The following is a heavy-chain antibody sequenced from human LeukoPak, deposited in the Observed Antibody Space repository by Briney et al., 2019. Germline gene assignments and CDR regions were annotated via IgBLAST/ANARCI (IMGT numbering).Heavy chain of an antibody. Sequence: KPSETLSLTCTVPGGSISSYYWSWIRQPPRKGLKWIAHIYYSGSTNYNPSLKSRVTISVDTSKNQFSLKLSSVTAADTAVYYCARAPVGCGGDCYGPFDYWGQGTLVTVSS. D-gene: IGHD2-21*02. J-gene: IGHJ4*02. CDR3: ARAPVGCGGDCYGPFDY. V-gene: IGHV4-59*01. CDR1: GGSISSYY. CDR2: IYYSGST.